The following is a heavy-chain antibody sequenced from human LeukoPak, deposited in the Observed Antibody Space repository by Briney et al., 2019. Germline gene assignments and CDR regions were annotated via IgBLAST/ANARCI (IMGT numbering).Heavy chain of an antibody. CDR1: GDTFSSYA. D-gene: IGHD3/OR15-3a*01. J-gene: IGHJ1*01. CDR2: IIPILGIA. V-gene: IGHV1-69*04. Sequence: SVKVSCKASGDTFSSYAISWVRQAPGQGLEWMGRIIPILGIANYAQKFQGRVTITADKSTSTAYMELSSLRAEDTAVYYCAKDEFLTGYYFLAEYFQHWGQGTLVTVSS. CDR3: AKDEFLTGYYFLAEYFQH.